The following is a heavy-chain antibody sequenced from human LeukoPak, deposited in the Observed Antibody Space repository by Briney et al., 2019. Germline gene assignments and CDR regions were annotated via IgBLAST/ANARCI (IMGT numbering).Heavy chain of an antibody. D-gene: IGHD3-10*01. V-gene: IGHV3-23*01. J-gene: IGHJ1*01. CDR1: GFTFSSYA. CDR2: ISGSGAYT. CDR3: AKYFASGSYYKLPH. Sequence: GGSLRLSCAASGFTFSSYAMSWVRQAPGKGLEWVSTISGSGAYTYYADSVKGRFTISRDNSKNTLYPQMNSLRAEDTAVYYCAKYFASGSYYKLPHWGQGTLVTVSS.